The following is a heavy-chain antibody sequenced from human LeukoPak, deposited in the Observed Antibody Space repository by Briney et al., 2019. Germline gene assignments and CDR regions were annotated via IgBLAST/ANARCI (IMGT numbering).Heavy chain of an antibody. Sequence: GASVKVSCKASGYTFTSYYMHWVRQAPGQGLEWMGIINPSGGSTSYAQKFQGRVTMTGDTSISTAYMELSRLRSDDTAVYYCAILLVALDYWGQGTLVTVSS. J-gene: IGHJ4*02. CDR2: INPSGGST. V-gene: IGHV1-46*01. CDR1: GYTFTSYY. CDR3: AILLVALDY. D-gene: IGHD5-12*01.